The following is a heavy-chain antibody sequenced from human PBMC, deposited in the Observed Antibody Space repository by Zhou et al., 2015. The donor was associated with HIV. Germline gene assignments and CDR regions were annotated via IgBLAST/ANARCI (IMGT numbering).Heavy chain of an antibody. Sequence: QVQLVQSGAEVKKPGSSVKVSCKASGGTFSSYAISWVRQAPGQGLEWMGWISARNGNTDYAQKLQGRVTMTIDTSTGTAYMELRSLRSDDTAVYYCARVRPYEYDSGAFAYWGQGTLVTVSS. J-gene: IGHJ4*02. D-gene: IGHD3-22*01. CDR3: ARVRPYEYDSGAFAY. CDR2: ISARNGNT. CDR1: GGTFSSYA. V-gene: IGHV1-18*01.